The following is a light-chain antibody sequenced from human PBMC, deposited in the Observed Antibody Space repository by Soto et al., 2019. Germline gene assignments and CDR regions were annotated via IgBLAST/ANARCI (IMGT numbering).Light chain of an antibody. CDR3: QQYNGFPLT. Sequence: DIQMTQSPSTLSAFVGDRVTIACRASQSINTWLAWYHQKPGKAPKLLIYDASTLESGVPSRFSGSGSGTEFTLTISSLQPDDFATYYCQQYNGFPLTFGGGTKVDIK. J-gene: IGKJ4*01. CDR2: DAS. V-gene: IGKV1-5*01. CDR1: QSINTW.